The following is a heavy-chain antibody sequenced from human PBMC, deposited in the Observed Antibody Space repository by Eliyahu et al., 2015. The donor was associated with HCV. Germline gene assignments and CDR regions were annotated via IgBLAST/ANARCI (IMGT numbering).Heavy chain of an antibody. J-gene: IGHJ4*02. CDR2: IWYDGTRE. CDR1: GFTLSSYG. D-gene: IGHD1-26*01. V-gene: IGHV3-33*01. Sequence: QVQLVESGGGVVQPGRSLRLSCAASGFTLSSYGMFWVRQAPGKGLEWVALIWYDGTRENYADSVKGRFTISKDNSKNTLYLQMNSLRAEDTAMYYCARDLSYGSLDYGGQGTLVTVSS. CDR3: ARDLSYGSLDY.